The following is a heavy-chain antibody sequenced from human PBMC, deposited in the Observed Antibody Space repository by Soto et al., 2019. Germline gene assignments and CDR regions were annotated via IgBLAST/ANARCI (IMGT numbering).Heavy chain of an antibody. V-gene: IGHV2-5*02. J-gene: IGHJ4*02. CDR3: AHLVVAWLTYYFDS. Sequence: QITLKESGPPLVKPTQTLTLTCTFSGFSLSTSGVGVGWIRQPPGKALEWLTFIYWADDKRNSPFLKSRLTITTDTYKNPVVITLPKLDPVDPGTYCCAHLVVAWLTYYFDSWGQGTLVTVSS. D-gene: IGHD2-15*01. CDR1: GFSLSTSGVG. CDR2: IYWADDK.